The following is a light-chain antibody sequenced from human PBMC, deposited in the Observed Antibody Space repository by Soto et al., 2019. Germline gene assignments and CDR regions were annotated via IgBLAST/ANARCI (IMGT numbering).Light chain of an antibody. J-gene: IGKJ3*01. Sequence: EIVLTQSPGTLSLCPGERATLSCRASQSVSSSYLAWYQQKPGQAPRLLIYGASSRATGIPDRFSGSGSGTDFTLTISRLEPEDFAVYYCQQYGSSPLFPFGPGTKVDIK. CDR3: QQYGSSPLFP. V-gene: IGKV3-20*01. CDR1: QSVSSSY. CDR2: GAS.